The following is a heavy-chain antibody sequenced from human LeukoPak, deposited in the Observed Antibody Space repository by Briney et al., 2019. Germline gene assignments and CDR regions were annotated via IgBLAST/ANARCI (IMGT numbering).Heavy chain of an antibody. D-gene: IGHD6-19*01. J-gene: IGHJ6*03. CDR2: INSDGSST. CDR1: GFTFSSYW. CDR3: ARDHLSSGSSPDYYYYYYMDV. Sequence: GGSLRLSCAASGFTFSSYWMHWVRQAPGEGLVWVSRINSDGSSTSYADSVKGRFTIFRDNAKNTLYLQMNSLRAEDTAVYYCARDHLSSGSSPDYYYYYYMDVWGKGTTVTISS. V-gene: IGHV3-74*01.